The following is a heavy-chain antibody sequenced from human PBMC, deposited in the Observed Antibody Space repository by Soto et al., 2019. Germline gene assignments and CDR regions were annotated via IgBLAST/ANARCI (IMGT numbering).Heavy chain of an antibody. CDR1: GFTFSSYG. D-gene: IGHD1-7*01. J-gene: IGHJ6*02. CDR2: ISYDGSNK. Sequence: GSLRLSCAASGFTFSSYGMHWVRQAPGKGLEWVAVISYDGSNKYYADSVKGRFTISRDNSKDTLYLQMNSLRAEDTAVYYCAKDLGYNWNYRYYYYGMDVWGQGTTVTVSS. V-gene: IGHV3-30*18. CDR3: AKDLGYNWNYRYYYYGMDV.